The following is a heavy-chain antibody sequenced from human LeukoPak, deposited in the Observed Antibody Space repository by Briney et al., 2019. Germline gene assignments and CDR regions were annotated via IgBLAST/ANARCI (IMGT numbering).Heavy chain of an antibody. CDR3: ARGPRNDP. Sequence: GASVKVSCKTSGYPFTTWEINWVRQAAGQGLEWMGWVHPNSGNTAYAQKFQGRVTMTRDTSISTAYMELSGLRFDDTAVSFCARGPRNDPWGQGALVTVSS. V-gene: IGHV1-8*01. CDR1: GYPFTTWE. CDR2: VHPNSGNT. D-gene: IGHD1-14*01. J-gene: IGHJ5*02.